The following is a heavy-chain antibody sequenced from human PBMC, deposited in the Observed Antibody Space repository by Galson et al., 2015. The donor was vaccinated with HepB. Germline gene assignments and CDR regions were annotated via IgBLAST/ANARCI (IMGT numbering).Heavy chain of an antibody. Sequence: SVKVSCKASGYTFTGYYIHWVRQAPGQGLEWMGRINPNSGGTIFAQKFQGRVTVTRDTSISTASMELSRLTSDDTAVYFCARDAELRLLAWFREQYYFDYWGQGTLVTVSS. D-gene: IGHD3-3*01. CDR1: GYTFTGYY. V-gene: IGHV1-2*02. CDR2: INPNSGGT. J-gene: IGHJ4*02. CDR3: ARDAELRLLAWFREQYYFDY.